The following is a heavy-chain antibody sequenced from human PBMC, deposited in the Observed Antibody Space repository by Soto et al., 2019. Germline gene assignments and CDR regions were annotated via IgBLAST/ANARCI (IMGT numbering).Heavy chain of an antibody. V-gene: IGHV4-30-4*01. CDR2: IYYSGST. Sequence: SETLSLTCLVSGCAINSGDYYWSWIRQPPGKGLEWIGYIYYSGSTYYNPSLKSRLTISVDTSKNQFSMKLSSVTAADTAVYYCARDRGWFYFDYWGQGTLVTVSS. D-gene: IGHD3-10*01. J-gene: IGHJ4*02. CDR3: ARDRGWFYFDY. CDR1: GCAINSGDYY.